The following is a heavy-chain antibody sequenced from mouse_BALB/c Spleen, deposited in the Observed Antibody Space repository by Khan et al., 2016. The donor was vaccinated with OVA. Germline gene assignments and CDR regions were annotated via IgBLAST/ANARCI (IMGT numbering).Heavy chain of an antibody. D-gene: IGHD1-1*01. CDR1: GFTFSSFG. CDR2: ISSGSSTI. Sequence: EVELVESGGGLVQPGGSRKLSCAASGFTFSSFGMHWFRQAPEKGLEWVAYISSGSSTIYYADTVTGRFTISRDNPKNTLFLQMTSLRSEDTAMYYCVRDYYGSSYVAYWGQGTLVTVSA. CDR3: VRDYYGSSYVAY. J-gene: IGHJ3*01. V-gene: IGHV5-17*02.